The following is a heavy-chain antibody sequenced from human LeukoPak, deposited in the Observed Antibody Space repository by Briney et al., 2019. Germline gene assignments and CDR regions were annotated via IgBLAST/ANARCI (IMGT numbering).Heavy chain of an antibody. CDR1: GGSISSYY. CDR3: ARDLLIGYYYDSSGYGFDY. V-gene: IGHV4-4*07. Sequence: SETLSLTCTVSGGSISSYYWSWVRQPAGKGLEWIGHIYISGSTKYNPSLKSRVTMSVDTSKNQFSLKLTSVTAADTAVYYCARDLLIGYYYDSSGYGFDYWGQGTLVTVSS. D-gene: IGHD3-22*01. J-gene: IGHJ4*02. CDR2: IYISGST.